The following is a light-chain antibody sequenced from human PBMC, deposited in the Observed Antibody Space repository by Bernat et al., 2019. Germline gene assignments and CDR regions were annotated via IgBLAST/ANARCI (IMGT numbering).Light chain of an antibody. CDR1: NVGSKS. Sequence: SYVLTQPPSVSVAPGKTARISCGGDNVGSKSVHWYQQRPGQAPVLFIYFDSGRPSGIPERFSGSNSGNTATLTISRVEAGDEADYYCQVWDTTSDHPVFGGGTKLTVL. V-gene: IGLV3-21*04. CDR2: FDS. J-gene: IGLJ2*01. CDR3: QVWDTTSDHPV.